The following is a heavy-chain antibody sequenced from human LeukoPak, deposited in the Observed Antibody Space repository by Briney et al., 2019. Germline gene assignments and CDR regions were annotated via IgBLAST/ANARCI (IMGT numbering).Heavy chain of an antibody. CDR1: GGSVSSSSYY. CDR2: VYYKGNT. J-gene: IGHJ6*03. V-gene: IGHV4-39*07. CDR3: AREATGSDYYYYYMDV. Sequence: SETLSLTCIVSGGSVSSSSYYWGWIRQPPGRGLEWIGSVYYKGNTYYIPSLKSRVTMSVDTSKNQFSLKLSSVTAADTAVYYCAREATGSDYYYYYMDVWGKGTTVTVSS. D-gene: IGHD1-1*01.